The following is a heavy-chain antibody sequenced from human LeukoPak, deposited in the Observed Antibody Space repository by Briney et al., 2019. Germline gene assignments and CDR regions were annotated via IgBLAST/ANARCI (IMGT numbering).Heavy chain of an antibody. D-gene: IGHD2-15*01. CDR2: IYYSGST. Sequence: SETLSLTCTVSGGSISSGGYYWSWIRQHPGKGLEWIGYIYYSGSTYYNPSLKSRVAISVDTSKNQFSLKLSSVTAADTAVYYCARDYCSGGSCYGTDVWGQGTTVTVSS. V-gene: IGHV4-31*03. CDR3: ARDYCSGGSCYGTDV. CDR1: GGSISSGGYY. J-gene: IGHJ6*02.